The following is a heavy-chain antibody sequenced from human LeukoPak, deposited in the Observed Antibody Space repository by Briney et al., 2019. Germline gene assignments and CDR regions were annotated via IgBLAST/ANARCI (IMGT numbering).Heavy chain of an antibody. CDR1: GGSLSSHY. CDR3: ARDGGSTWDFDY. V-gene: IGHV4-59*11. CDR2: IYSRGNS. Sequence: SETLFLTCTVSGGSLSSHYGSWIRQPPGKGLEWIGYIYSRGNSKYNPSLKSRVTISIDTSKNQFSLKLNSVTAADTAVYYCARDGGSTWDFDYWGQGTLVTVSS. J-gene: IGHJ4*02. D-gene: IGHD6-13*01.